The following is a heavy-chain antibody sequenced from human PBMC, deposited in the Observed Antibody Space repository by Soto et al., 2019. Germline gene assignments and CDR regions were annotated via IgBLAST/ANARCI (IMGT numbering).Heavy chain of an antibody. CDR2: INPKFGDT. V-gene: IGHV1-2*02. D-gene: IGHD3-10*02. CDR3: ARNMDDYYGRGSGNGHGV. Sequence: QVQLVQSAAEVKEPGDSVRVSCEASGYTFTAYHIHWVRQAPGQGLEWMGWINPKFGDTTYAQDFQGMVSMTRDMSISTVYMELSMLASDDTAIYYCARNMDDYYGRGSGNGHGVWGQGTTVTVFS. J-gene: IGHJ6*02. CDR1: GYTFTAYH.